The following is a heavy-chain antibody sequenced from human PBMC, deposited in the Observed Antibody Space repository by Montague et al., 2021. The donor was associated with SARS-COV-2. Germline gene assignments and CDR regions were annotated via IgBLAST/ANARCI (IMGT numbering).Heavy chain of an antibody. Sequence: CAISGDSVSSNSVSWNWIRQSPSRGLEWQGRTYYRSKWSNEYALSVKSRITITPDTSKNQLSLQLTSVTPEDAAVYYCTRAVCGVQDYWGQGSMVTVSS. V-gene: IGHV6-1*01. CDR3: TRAVCGVQDY. CDR2: TYYRSKWSN. D-gene: IGHD3-10*01. CDR1: GDSVSSNSVS. J-gene: IGHJ4*02.